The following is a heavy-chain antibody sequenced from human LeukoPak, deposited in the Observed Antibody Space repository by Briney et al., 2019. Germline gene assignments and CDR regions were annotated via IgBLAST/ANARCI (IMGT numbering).Heavy chain of an antibody. CDR2: ISGSAGST. J-gene: IGHJ4*02. CDR1: KFTFNNYA. D-gene: IGHD2-15*01. V-gene: IGHV3-23*01. CDR3: AKSSVSGGPRPYSFDY. Sequence: GGSLRLSCLASKFTFNNYAMTWVRQAPGKGLEWVSAISGSAGSTYYADSVKGRFTISRDNSKNTLYLQMNSLRAEDTAVYYCAKSSVSGGPRPYSFDYWGQGTLVTVSS.